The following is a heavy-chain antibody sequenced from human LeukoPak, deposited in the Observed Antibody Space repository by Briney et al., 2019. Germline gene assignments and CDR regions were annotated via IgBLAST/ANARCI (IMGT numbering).Heavy chain of an antibody. CDR3: ANRYCSGGSCYDD. J-gene: IGHJ4*02. CDR1: GFTVSSNY. CDR2: IYSGGST. V-gene: IGHV3-66*02. Sequence: PGGSLRLSCAASGFTVSSNYMSWVRQAPGKGLEWVSVIYSGGSTYYADSVKGRLTISRDNSKNTLYLQMNSLRAEDTAVYYCANRYCSGGSCYDDWGQGTLVTVSS. D-gene: IGHD2-15*01.